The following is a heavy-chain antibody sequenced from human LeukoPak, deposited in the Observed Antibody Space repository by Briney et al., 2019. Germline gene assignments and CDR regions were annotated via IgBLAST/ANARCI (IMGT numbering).Heavy chain of an antibody. D-gene: IGHD3-16*01. CDR3: AREVGFAFDI. V-gene: IGHV1-2*02. Sequence: ASVKVSCKTSGYTFTDYYLHWLRQAPGQGLEWMGRMSPNSGDTTYAKKFQGRVTMTRDTSASTAYMELSSLRSEDMAVYYCAREVGFAFDIWGQGTMVTVSS. CDR1: GYTFTDYY. J-gene: IGHJ3*02. CDR2: MSPNSGDT.